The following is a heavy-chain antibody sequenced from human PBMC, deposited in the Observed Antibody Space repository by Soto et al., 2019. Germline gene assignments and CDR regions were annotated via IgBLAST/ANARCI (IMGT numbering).Heavy chain of an antibody. V-gene: IGHV3-23*01. J-gene: IGHJ3*02. CDR1: GFTFSAYA. D-gene: IGHD2-8*01. Sequence: EVQLLESGGGVVQPGGSLRLSCAASGFTFSAYAMSWVRQAPGKGLQWVSGVGGSDTDKHYADSVRGRFTVSRDNSKNTLYQQMNSLRADDTAVYYCAKDATAVNGVWDPFDMWGQGTEVTVSS. CDR2: VGGSDTDK. CDR3: AKDATAVNGVWDPFDM.